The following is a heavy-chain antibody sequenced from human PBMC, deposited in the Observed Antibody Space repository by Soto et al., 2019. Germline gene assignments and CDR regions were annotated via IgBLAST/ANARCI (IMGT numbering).Heavy chain of an antibody. CDR3: TRDPRILDY. CDR1: GFTFSDYY. Sequence: PGGSLRLSCAASGFTFSDYYMTWIRQAPGKGLDLLSYISPGGDIISYADSVKGRFTVSRDNGKKSLHLQMNGLRDEDTAMYYCTRDPRILDYWGQGTLVTVS. V-gene: IGHV3-11*01. CDR2: ISPGGDII. J-gene: IGHJ4*02.